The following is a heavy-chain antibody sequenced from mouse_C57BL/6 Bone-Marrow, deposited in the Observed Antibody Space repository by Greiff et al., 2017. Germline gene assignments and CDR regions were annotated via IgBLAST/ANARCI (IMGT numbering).Heavy chain of an antibody. D-gene: IGHD1-1*01. V-gene: IGHV1-59*01. CDR3: ARGEIIAPAY. Sequence: QVQLQQPGAELVRPGTSVKLSCKASGYTFTSYWMHWVKQRPGQGLEWIGVIDPSDSYTNYNQKFKGKATLTVDTSSSTAYMQLSSLTSEDSAVYYCARGEIIAPAYWGQGTLVTVSA. CDR2: IDPSDSYT. J-gene: IGHJ3*01. CDR1: GYTFTSYW.